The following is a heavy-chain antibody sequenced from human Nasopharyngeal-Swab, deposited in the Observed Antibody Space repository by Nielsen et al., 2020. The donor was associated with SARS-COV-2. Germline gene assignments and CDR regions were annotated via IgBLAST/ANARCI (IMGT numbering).Heavy chain of an antibody. CDR3: AREGRYYDYVWGSYRPGGFDY. CDR1: GFTFSDYY. Sequence: GESLKISCAASGFTFSDYYMSWIRQAPGKGQEWASYISSSGSTIYYADSVKGRFTISRDNAKNSLYLQMNSLRAEDTAVYYCAREGRYYDYVWGSYRPGGFDYWGQGTLVTVSS. CDR2: ISSSGSTI. D-gene: IGHD3-16*02. V-gene: IGHV3-11*01. J-gene: IGHJ4*02.